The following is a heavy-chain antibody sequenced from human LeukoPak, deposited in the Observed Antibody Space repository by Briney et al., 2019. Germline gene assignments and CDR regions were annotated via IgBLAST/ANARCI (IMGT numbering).Heavy chain of an antibody. CDR2: ISSSSSYI. D-gene: IGHD1-26*01. CDR3: ATEIIVGANAWFDP. V-gene: IGHV3-21*01. J-gene: IGHJ5*02. CDR1: GFTFSSYS. Sequence: GGSLRPSCAASGFTFSSYSMNWVRQAPGKGLEWVSSISSSSSYIYYADSVKGRFTISRDNAKNSLYLQMNSLRAEDTAVYYCATEIIVGANAWFDPWGQGTLVTVSS.